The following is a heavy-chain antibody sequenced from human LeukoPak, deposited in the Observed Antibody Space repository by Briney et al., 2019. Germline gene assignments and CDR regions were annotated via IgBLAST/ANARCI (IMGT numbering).Heavy chain of an antibody. CDR2: IKQDGSEK. Sequence: PGRSLRLSCAASGFTFSSYWMSWVRQAPGKGLEWVANIKQDGSEKYYVDSVKGRFTISRDNAKNSLYLQMNSLRAEDTAVYYCARFGHSGSYYDYFDYWGQGTLVTVSS. CDR1: GFTFSSYW. V-gene: IGHV3-7*01. CDR3: ARFGHSGSYYDYFDY. D-gene: IGHD1-26*01. J-gene: IGHJ4*02.